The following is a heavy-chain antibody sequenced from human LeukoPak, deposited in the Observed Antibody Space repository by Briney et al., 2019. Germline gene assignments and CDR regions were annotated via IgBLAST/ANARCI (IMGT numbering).Heavy chain of an antibody. CDR3: ARDYDSSGYYGMDV. CDR2: IYYSGST. CDR1: GGSISSSSYY. D-gene: IGHD3-22*01. Sequence: SVTLSLTCTVSGGSISSSSYYWGWIRQPPGKGLEWIGSIYYSGSTYYNPSLKSRGTISVDTSKNQFSLKLSSVTAADTAVYYCARDYDSSGYYGMDVWGQGTTVTVSS. V-gene: IGHV4-39*02. J-gene: IGHJ6*02.